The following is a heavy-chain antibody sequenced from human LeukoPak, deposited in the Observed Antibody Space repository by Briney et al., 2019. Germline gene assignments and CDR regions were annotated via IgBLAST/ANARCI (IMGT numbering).Heavy chain of an antibody. CDR1: GITFSSYA. CDR3: AKPYNYGYKGFFDY. D-gene: IGHD1-20*01. J-gene: IGHJ4*02. Sequence: PGGSLRFSCAASGITFSSYAMNWVRQAPGKGLEWVSAISGSGETTYYADSVKGRFTISRDNSKNTLYMQMNSLRVEDTAVYYCAKPYNYGYKGFFDYWGQGILVTVSS. V-gene: IGHV3-23*01. CDR2: ISGSGETT.